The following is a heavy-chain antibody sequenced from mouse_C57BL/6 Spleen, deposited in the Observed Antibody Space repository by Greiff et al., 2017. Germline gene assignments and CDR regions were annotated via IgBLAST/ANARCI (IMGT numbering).Heavy chain of an antibody. J-gene: IGHJ4*01. Sequence: VQLQQSGPELVKPGASVKMSCKASGYTFTDYNMHWVKQSHGKSLEWIGYINPNNGGTSYNQKFKGKATLTVNKSSSTAYMELRSLTSEDSAVYDCASEEGASYDRGYAMDYWGQGTSVTVSS. CDR3: ASEEGASYDRGYAMDY. CDR2: INPNNGGT. V-gene: IGHV1-22*01. D-gene: IGHD2-12*01. CDR1: GYTFTDYN.